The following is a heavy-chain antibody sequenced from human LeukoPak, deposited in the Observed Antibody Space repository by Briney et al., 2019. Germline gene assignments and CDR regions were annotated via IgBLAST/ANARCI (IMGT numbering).Heavy chain of an antibody. CDR1: GGSVSSGSYY. CDR2: IYYSGST. D-gene: IGHD3-22*01. Sequence: PSETLSLTCTVSGGSVSSGSYYWSWIRQPPGKGLEWIGYIYYSGSTNYNPSLKSRVTISVDTSKNQFSLKLSSVTAADTAVYYCARSQSYYDSSGYYHGAHFDYRGQGTLVTVSS. CDR3: ARSQSYYDSSGYYHGAHFDY. J-gene: IGHJ4*02. V-gene: IGHV4-61*01.